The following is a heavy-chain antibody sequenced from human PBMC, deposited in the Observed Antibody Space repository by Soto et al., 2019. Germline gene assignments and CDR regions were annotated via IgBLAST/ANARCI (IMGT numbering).Heavy chain of an antibody. Sequence: ASVKVSCKASGYTFTSYAMHWVRQAPGQRLEWMGWINAGNGNTKYSQKFQGRVTITRDTSASTAYMELSSLRSEDTAAYYCAGVYDYGIVWIWYNWFDHWGQGTLVTVSS. CDR3: AGVYDYGIVWIWYNWFDH. V-gene: IGHV1-3*01. D-gene: IGHD3-10*01. J-gene: IGHJ5*02. CDR2: INAGNGNT. CDR1: GYTFTSYA.